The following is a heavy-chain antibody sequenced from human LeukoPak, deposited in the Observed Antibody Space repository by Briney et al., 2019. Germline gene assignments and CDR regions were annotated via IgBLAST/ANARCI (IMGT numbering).Heavy chain of an antibody. D-gene: IGHD2/OR15-2a*01. CDR2: IDIPGNT. CDR3: ARGDNSAFDI. J-gene: IGHJ3*02. Sequence: GGSLRLSCAASGFTLSSYDMHWVRQATGKGLEWVSGIDIPGNTYYPDSVKGRFTMSRESAKNSLYLQMNSLRAGDTAVYYCARGDNSAFDIWGQGTMVTVSS. V-gene: IGHV3-13*01. CDR1: GFTLSSYD.